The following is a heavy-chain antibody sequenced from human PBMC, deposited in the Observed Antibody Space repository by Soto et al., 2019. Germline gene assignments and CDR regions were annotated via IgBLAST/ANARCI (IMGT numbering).Heavy chain of an antibody. CDR1: GFSIDDFA. J-gene: IGHJ5*02. CDR2: ISWDSVKI. CDR3: AKDNTGRYGDYESTWFEP. Sequence: PGGSLRLSCAASGFSIDDFAMHWVRQAPGKGLEWVSSISWDSVKIGYADSVTGRFSVSRDNAKNSLFLQMSSLKPEDTAFYFCAKDNTGRYGDYESTWFEPWGQGTLVTVSS. V-gene: IGHV3-9*01. D-gene: IGHD4-17*01.